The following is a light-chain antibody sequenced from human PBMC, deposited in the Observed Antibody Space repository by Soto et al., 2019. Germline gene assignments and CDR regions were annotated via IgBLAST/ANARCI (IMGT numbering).Light chain of an antibody. J-gene: IGLJ2*01. V-gene: IGLV1-44*01. CDR3: AAWDDSLNGVV. CDR1: SSNIGTNT. Sequence: QSVLTQPPSASATPGQRVTISCSGSSSNIGTNTVHWYQHLPGTAPKLLIYTNNQRPSGVPDRFSGSKSGSSASLAISGLQSEDEADYYCAAWDDSLNGVVVGGGTKLTVL. CDR2: TNN.